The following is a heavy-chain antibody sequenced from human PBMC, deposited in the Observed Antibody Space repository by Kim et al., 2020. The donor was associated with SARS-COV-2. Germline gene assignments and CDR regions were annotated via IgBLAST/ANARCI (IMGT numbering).Heavy chain of an antibody. CDR3: DASSLHGTLAWFDP. CDR2: IIPMFGTT. Sequence: SVKVSCKASGDTFSNYAVSWVRQAPGQGLEWMGGIIPMFGTTNYAQTFQGRVTITADESMTTAYMELSSLRSEDTAVYYCDASSLHGTLAWFDPWGQGTLVTVSS. V-gene: IGHV1-69*13. CDR1: GDTFSNYA. J-gene: IGHJ5*02.